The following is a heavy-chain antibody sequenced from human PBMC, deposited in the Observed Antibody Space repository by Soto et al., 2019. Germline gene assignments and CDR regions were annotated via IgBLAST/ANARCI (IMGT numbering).Heavy chain of an antibody. CDR3: AREQQLDTGNFDY. D-gene: IGHD1-1*01. V-gene: IGHV1-3*01. J-gene: IGHJ4*02. CDR2: INAGNGNT. Sequence: QVQHVQSGAELKKPGASVRVSCKASGYIFTNYAIHWVRQAPGQRLEWMAWINAGNGNTKYSQSCQDRLIVTRDTSATTVYMELSSLKFEDTAVYYWAREQQLDTGNFDYWGQGTLVTVSS. CDR1: GYIFTNYA.